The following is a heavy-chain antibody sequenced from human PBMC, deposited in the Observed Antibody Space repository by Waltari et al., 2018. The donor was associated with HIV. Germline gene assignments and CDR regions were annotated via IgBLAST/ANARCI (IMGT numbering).Heavy chain of an antibody. Sequence: EVQLVESGGGLVQPGGSLRLSCAASGFTLSSYWTRWVCQAPGKGLEWVANIKQDGSEKYYVDSVKGRVTISRDNAKNSLYLQMNSLRAEDTAVYYCATTPPYDSSGYYPRGWGQGTLVTVSS. CDR2: IKQDGSEK. J-gene: IGHJ4*02. V-gene: IGHV3-7*01. CDR3: ATTPPYDSSGYYPRG. CDR1: GFTLSSYW. D-gene: IGHD3-22*01.